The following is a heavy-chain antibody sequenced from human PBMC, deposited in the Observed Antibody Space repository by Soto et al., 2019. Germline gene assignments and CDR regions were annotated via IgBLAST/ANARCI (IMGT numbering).Heavy chain of an antibody. CDR3: ASKLTTTVTYYYGMDV. D-gene: IGHD4-17*01. CDR2: IIPIFGTA. Sequence: QVQLVQSGAEVKKPGSSVKVSCKASGGTFSSDAISWVRQAPGQGLEWMGGIIPIFGTANYAQKFQGRVTITADESTSTAYMELSSLRSEDTAVYYCASKLTTTVTYYYGMDVWGQGTTVTVSS. J-gene: IGHJ6*02. V-gene: IGHV1-69*12. CDR1: GGTFSSDA.